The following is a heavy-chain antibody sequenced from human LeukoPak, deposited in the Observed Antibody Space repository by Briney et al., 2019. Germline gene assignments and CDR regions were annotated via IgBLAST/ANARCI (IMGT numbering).Heavy chain of an antibody. V-gene: IGHV4-61*02. CDR3: ARARRDLLAFDL. Sequence: SETLSLTCTVSGGSISSISYYWSWIRQPAGKELEWIGRIYTSGSTNYNPSLKSRVTISVDTSKNQFSLKLSSVTAADTAVYYCARARRDLLAFDLWGQGTMVTVSS. D-gene: IGHD1-26*01. CDR1: GGSISSISYY. CDR2: IYTSGST. J-gene: IGHJ3*01.